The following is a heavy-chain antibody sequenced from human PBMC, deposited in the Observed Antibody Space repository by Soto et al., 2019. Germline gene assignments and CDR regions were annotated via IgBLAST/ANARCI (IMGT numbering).Heavy chain of an antibody. CDR1: GGSVSSYC. D-gene: IGHD6-6*01. J-gene: IGHJ6*02. V-gene: IGHV4-59*02. CDR3: ARRGLSSSSTFRYFYYGMDA. Sequence: TGTGCGGSVSSYCWSSIQQNKGKGLEWIGYIYYSGSTNYNPSLKSRVTISVDTSKNQFSLKLSSVTAADTAVYYCARRGLSSSSTFRYFYYGMDAWGQGTTVTVSS. CDR2: IYYSGST.